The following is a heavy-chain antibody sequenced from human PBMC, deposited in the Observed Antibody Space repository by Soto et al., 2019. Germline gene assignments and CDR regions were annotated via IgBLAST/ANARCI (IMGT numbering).Heavy chain of an antibody. CDR2: IHHSGGP. J-gene: IGHJ4*02. Sequence: QVQLQESGPGLVKPSGTLSLTCAVSGDSISSSAWWTWVRQPPGKGLEWIGEIHHSGGPNYNPSLKSRVTISIDKPKTQFSLKPSPVTAADTAVYYCARDYAGITGTTLVWGQGLLVTVSS. CDR3: ARDYAGITGTTLV. CDR1: GDSISSSAW. V-gene: IGHV4-4*02. D-gene: IGHD1-20*01.